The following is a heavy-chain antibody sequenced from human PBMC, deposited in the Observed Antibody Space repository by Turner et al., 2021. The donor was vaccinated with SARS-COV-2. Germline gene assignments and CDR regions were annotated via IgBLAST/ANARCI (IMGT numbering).Heavy chain of an antibody. D-gene: IGHD1-26*01. CDR3: ARPAWELRPIVAFDV. CDR1: GGSISSSSYY. J-gene: IGHJ3*01. CDR2: IYYSGST. Sequence: QLQLQESGPGLVKPSETLSLTCTVSGGSISSSSYYWGWIRQPPGKGLEWIGSIYYSGSTYYNPSLKSRVTISVDTSKNQFSLKLSSVTAADTAVYYCARPAWELRPIVAFDVWGPGTMVTVSS. V-gene: IGHV4-39*01.